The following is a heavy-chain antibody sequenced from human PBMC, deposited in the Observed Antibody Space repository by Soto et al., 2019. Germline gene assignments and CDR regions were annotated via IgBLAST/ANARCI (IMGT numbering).Heavy chain of an antibody. Sequence: PSETLSLTCTVSGGSISSGGYYWSWIRQHPGKGLEWIGYIYYSGSTYYNPSLKSRVTISVDTSKNQFSLKLNSVTAADTAVYYCARESVYYYDSSGPDYWGQGTQVTVSS. J-gene: IGHJ4*02. D-gene: IGHD3-22*01. CDR3: ARESVYYYDSSGPDY. CDR2: IYYSGST. CDR1: GGSISSGGYY. V-gene: IGHV4-31*03.